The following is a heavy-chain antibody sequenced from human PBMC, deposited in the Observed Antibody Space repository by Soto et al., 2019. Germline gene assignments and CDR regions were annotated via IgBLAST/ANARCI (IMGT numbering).Heavy chain of an antibody. Sequence: ASVKVSCKVSGYTLTELSMHWVRQAPGKGLEWMGGFDPEDGETIYAQKFQGRVTMTEDTSTDTAYMGLSSLRSEDTAVYYCATGQYYDSSGYPDDYWGQGTLVSVSS. V-gene: IGHV1-24*01. D-gene: IGHD3-22*01. J-gene: IGHJ4*02. CDR2: FDPEDGET. CDR1: GYTLTELS. CDR3: ATGQYYDSSGYPDDY.